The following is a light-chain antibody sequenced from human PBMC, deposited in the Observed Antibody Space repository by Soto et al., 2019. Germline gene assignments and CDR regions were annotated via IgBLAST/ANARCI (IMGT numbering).Light chain of an antibody. J-gene: IGKJ5*01. CDR1: QGISNY. V-gene: IGKV1-27*01. Sequence: DIQMTQSPASLSASVGDRVTITCRASQGISNYLAWYQQKPGKVPKLLIYAASTLQSGVPSRFSGSGSGTDFTLTISSLQPEDVATYYCQKYNSASITFGQGTRLEIK. CDR3: QKYNSASIT. CDR2: AAS.